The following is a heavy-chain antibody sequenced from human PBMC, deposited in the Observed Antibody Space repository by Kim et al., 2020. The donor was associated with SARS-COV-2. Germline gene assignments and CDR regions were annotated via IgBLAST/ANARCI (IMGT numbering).Heavy chain of an antibody. Sequence: GGSLRLYCAASGFTFSSYEMNWVRQAPGKGLEWVSYISSSGSTIYYADSVKGRFTISRDNTKNSLYLQMNSLRAEDTAVYYCARDPSWVAGLFYFDYWGQGTLVTVSS. D-gene: IGHD6-19*01. CDR1: GFTFSSYE. V-gene: IGHV3-48*03. J-gene: IGHJ4*02. CDR2: ISSSGSTI. CDR3: ARDPSWVAGLFYFDY.